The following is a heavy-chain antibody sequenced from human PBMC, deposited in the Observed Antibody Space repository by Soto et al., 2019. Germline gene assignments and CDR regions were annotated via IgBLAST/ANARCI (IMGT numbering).Heavy chain of an antibody. CDR3: ARDRIAVAGNPEYFQH. J-gene: IGHJ1*01. D-gene: IGHD6-19*01. Sequence: GGSLRLSCSASGFTFSIYAMHWVRQAPGKGLEYVSAISTHGGSTYYADSVKGRFTISRDNSKNTLYLQMNSLRAEDTAVYYCARDRIAVAGNPEYFQHWGQGTLVTVSS. CDR2: ISTHGGST. CDR1: GFTFSIYA. V-gene: IGHV3-64*04.